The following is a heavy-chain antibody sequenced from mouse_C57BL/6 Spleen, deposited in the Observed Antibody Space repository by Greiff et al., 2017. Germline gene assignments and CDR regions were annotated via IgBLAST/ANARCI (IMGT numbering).Heavy chain of an antibody. CDR3: ARDGH. J-gene: IGHJ4*01. CDR1: GFTFSSYG. CDR2: ISSGGSYT. D-gene: IGHD3-1*01. V-gene: IGHV5-6*01. Sequence: EVKLVESGGDLVKPGGSLKLSCAASGFTFSSYGMSWVRLTPDKRLVWVATISSGGSYTYYPDSVKGRFTISRDNAKNTLYLQMSSLKSEDTAMYYCARDGHWGQGTSVTVSS.